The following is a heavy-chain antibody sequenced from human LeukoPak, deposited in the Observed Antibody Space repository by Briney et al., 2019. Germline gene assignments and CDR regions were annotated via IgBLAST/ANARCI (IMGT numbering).Heavy chain of an antibody. D-gene: IGHD3-22*01. CDR3: ARMDYYDSRDNWFDP. V-gene: IGHV1-2*02. CDR2: INPNSGGT. CDR1: GYTFTGYY. Sequence: ASVKVSCKASGYTFTGYYMHWVRQAPGQGLEWMGWINPNSGGTYYAQKFQGRVTMTRDTSISTAYMELSRLRSDDTAVYYCARMDYYDSRDNWFDPWGQGTLVTVSS. J-gene: IGHJ5*02.